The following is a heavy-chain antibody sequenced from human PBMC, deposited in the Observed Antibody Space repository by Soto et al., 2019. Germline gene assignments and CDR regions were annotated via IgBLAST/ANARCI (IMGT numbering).Heavy chain of an antibody. V-gene: IGHV4-34*01. J-gene: IGHJ6*02. Sequence: SETLSLTCAVFGGSFSGYYWSWIRQPPGKGLEWIGEINHSGSTNYNPSLKSRVTISVDTSKNQFSLKLSSVTAADTAVYYCARVSGIYYYGMDVWGQGTAVT. CDR1: GGSFSGYY. CDR3: ARVSGIYYYGMDV. D-gene: IGHD3-10*01. CDR2: INHSGST.